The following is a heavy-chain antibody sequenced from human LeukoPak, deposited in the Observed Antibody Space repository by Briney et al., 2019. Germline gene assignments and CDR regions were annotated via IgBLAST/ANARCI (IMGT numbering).Heavy chain of an antibody. Sequence: ASVKVSCKASGYTFNNYGISWVRQVPGQGLEWMGWISPYNGNTKFAQKFQGRVTVTTETSTSTAYMELRSLRSDDTAVYYCARRSYFDGRGDDAFDIWGQGTMVTVSS. J-gene: IGHJ3*02. CDR2: ISPYNGNT. CDR1: GYTFNNYG. CDR3: ARRSYFDGRGDDAFDI. D-gene: IGHD2-15*01. V-gene: IGHV1-18*01.